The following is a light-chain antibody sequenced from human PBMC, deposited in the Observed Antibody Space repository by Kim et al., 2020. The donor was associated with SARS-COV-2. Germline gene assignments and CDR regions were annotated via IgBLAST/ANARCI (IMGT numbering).Light chain of an antibody. J-gene: IGLJ2*01. V-gene: IGLV3-21*04. CDR2: YDS. CDR3: QVWDSSSDHPV. Sequence: SYELTQPPSVSVAPGKTARITCGGNNIGSKSVHWYQQKPGQAPVLVIYYDSDRPSGIPERLSGSNSGNTATLTISRVEAGDEADYYCQVWDSSSDHPVFGGGTQLTVL. CDR1: NIGSKS.